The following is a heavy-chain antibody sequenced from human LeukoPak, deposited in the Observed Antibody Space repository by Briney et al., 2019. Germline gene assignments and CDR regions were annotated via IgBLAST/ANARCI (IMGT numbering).Heavy chain of an antibody. CDR2: INHSGST. J-gene: IGHJ4*02. CDR1: GGSFSGYY. D-gene: IGHD5-24*01. Sequence: PSETLSLTCAVYGGSFSGYYWSWIRQPPGKGLEWIGEINHSGSTNYNPSLKSRVTISVDTSKNQFSLKLSSVTAADTAVYHCARGGDGYNYRYLDYWGQGTLVTVSS. V-gene: IGHV4-34*01. CDR3: ARGGDGYNYRYLDY.